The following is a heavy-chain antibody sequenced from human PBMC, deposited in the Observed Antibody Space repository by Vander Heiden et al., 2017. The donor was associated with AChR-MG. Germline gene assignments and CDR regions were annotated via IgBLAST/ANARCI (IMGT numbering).Heavy chain of an antibody. J-gene: IGHJ6*03. CDR2: VTASSGST. CDR1: GFFFNRDV. Sequence: EVQPLESGEALVQPGGSLRLSCVVSGFFFNRDVMSWVRQAPGKGLEWVSSVTASSGSTQYADSVRGRFTVSRDNAKKTLSLLMSSLRVDDTAVYYCAKSGQGYYMDVWDKGTTVTVSS. V-gene: IGHV3-23*01. CDR3: AKSGQGYYMDV. D-gene: IGHD5-12*01.